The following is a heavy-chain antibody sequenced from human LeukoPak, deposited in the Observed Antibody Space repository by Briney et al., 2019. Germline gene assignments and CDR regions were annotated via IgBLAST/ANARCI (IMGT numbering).Heavy chain of an antibody. Sequence: TSETLSLTCAVYGGSFSGYYWSWIRQPPGKGLEWIGEINHSGSTNYNPSLKSRVTISVDTSKNQFSLKLSSVTAADTAVYYCARPTRFHGMDVWGQGTTVTVSS. V-gene: IGHV4-34*01. D-gene: IGHD3-16*01. CDR2: INHSGST. CDR3: ARPTRFHGMDV. CDR1: GGSFSGYY. J-gene: IGHJ6*02.